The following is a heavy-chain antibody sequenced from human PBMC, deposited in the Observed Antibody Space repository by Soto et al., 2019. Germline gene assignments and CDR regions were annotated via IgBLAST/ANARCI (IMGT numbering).Heavy chain of an antibody. J-gene: IGHJ3*02. Sequence: ASETLSLTCAVYGGSFSGYYWSWIRQPPGKGLEWIGEINHSGSTNYNPSLKSRVTISVDTSKNQFSLKLSSVTAADTAVYYCARRRYYXAFDIXXQGKMVXVSS. CDR2: INHSGST. V-gene: IGHV4-34*01. CDR3: ARRRYYXAFDI. CDR1: GGSFSGYY. D-gene: IGHD3-10*01.